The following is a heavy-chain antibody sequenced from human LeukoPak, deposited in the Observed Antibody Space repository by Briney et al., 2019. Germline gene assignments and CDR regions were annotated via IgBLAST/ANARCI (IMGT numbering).Heavy chain of an antibody. Sequence: GGSLRLSCAASGFTFSSYAMSWVRQAPGKGLEWVSAISGSGGSTYYADSVKGRFTISRDNSKNTLYLQMNSLRAEDTAVYYCANRIDYYDSSGYYPVFDYWGQGTLVTVSS. CDR1: GFTFSSYA. V-gene: IGHV3-23*01. D-gene: IGHD3-22*01. CDR3: ANRIDYYDSSGYYPVFDY. J-gene: IGHJ4*02. CDR2: ISGSGGST.